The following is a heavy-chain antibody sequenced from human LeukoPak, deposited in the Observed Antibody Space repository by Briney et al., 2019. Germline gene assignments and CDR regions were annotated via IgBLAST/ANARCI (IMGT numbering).Heavy chain of an antibody. V-gene: IGHV3-30-3*01. CDR3: ARAYCSSTSCYHPPYYYGMDV. J-gene: IGHJ6*02. Sequence: GRSLRLSCAASGFTFSSYAMHWVRQAPGKGLEWVAVISYDGSNKYYADSVKGRFTISRDKSKNTLYLQMNSLRAEDTAVYYCARAYCSSTSCYHPPYYYGMDVWGQGTTVTVSS. CDR2: ISYDGSNK. D-gene: IGHD2-2*01. CDR1: GFTFSSYA.